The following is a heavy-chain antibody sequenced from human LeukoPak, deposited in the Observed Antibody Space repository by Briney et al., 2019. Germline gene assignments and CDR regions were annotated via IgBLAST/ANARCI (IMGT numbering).Heavy chain of an antibody. CDR2: INPSGGST. J-gene: IGHJ4*02. Sequence: GASVKVSCKASGYTFTSYYMHWVRQAPGQGLEWMGIINPSGGSTSYAQKFQGRVTMTTDTSTSTAYMELRSLRSDDTAVYYCARVYSSGWCFDYWGQGTLVTVSS. V-gene: IGHV1-46*01. D-gene: IGHD6-19*01. CDR1: GYTFTSYY. CDR3: ARVYSSGWCFDY.